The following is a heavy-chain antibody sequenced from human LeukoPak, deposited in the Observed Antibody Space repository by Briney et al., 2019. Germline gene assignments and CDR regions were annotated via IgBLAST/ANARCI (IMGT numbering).Heavy chain of an antibody. CDR1: GYTFTGYY. V-gene: IGHV1-2*02. J-gene: IGHJ4*02. Sequence: GASVKVSCKASGYTFTGYYMHWVRQAPGQGLEWMGWINPNSGGTNYALKFQGRVTMTRDTSISTAYMELSRLRSDDTAVYYCARGQGKWRASSFDYWGQGTLVTVSS. CDR2: INPNSGGT. D-gene: IGHD1-26*01. CDR3: ARGQGKWRASSFDY.